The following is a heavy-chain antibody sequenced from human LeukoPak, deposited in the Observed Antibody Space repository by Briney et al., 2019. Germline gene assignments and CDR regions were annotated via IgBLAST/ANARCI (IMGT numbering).Heavy chain of an antibody. Sequence: SETLSLTCTVSGGSISSYYWSWIRQPPGKGLEWIGYIYHSGGTDYNPSLKSRVTISVDTSKKQFSLKLSSVTAADTAVYYCALTISVAGSNWFDPWGQGTLVIVPS. D-gene: IGHD6-19*01. J-gene: IGHJ5*02. V-gene: IGHV4-59*01. CDR3: ALTISVAGSNWFDP. CDR1: GGSISSYY. CDR2: IYHSGGT.